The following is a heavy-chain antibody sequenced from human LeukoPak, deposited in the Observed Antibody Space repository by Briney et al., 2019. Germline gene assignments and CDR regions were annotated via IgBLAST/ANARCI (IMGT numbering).Heavy chain of an antibody. D-gene: IGHD6-25*01. V-gene: IGHV3-7*01. Sequence: GGSLRLSCTATGFTFSNYAMSWVRQARGKGMEWVANIKHDGSEKYYVDSVKGRFTISRDNAKNSLYLQMISLRVEDTAVYYCARQRQPGDWALAYWGQGTLVTVSS. CDR3: ARQRQPGDWALAY. J-gene: IGHJ4*02. CDR2: IKHDGSEK. CDR1: GFTFSNYA.